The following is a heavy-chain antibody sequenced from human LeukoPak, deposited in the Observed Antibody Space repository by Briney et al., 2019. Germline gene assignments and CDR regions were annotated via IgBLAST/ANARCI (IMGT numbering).Heavy chain of an antibody. Sequence: SETLSLTCTVSGGSISSYYWSWIRQPPGKGLEWIGYIYYSGSTNYNPSLKSRVTISVDTSKNQFSLKLSSVTAADTAVYYCARGEWFPPNWFDPWGQGTLVTVSS. J-gene: IGHJ5*02. V-gene: IGHV4-59*12. CDR1: GGSISSYY. D-gene: IGHD3-3*01. CDR2: IYYSGST. CDR3: ARGEWFPPNWFDP.